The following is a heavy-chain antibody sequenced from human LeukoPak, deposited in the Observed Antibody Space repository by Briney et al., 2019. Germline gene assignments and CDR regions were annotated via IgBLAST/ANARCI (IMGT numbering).Heavy chain of an antibody. D-gene: IGHD3-10*01. V-gene: IGHV2-70*12. Sequence: SGPTLMNPTQTLTLTCSFSGFSLTTPGMCVTWIRQPPGKALEWLGCNDWEDYKYYSTSLKTRLTISKDTSKNQVVLTLTNVDPVDTGTYYCARLGQVMVRGDYFDYWGQGILVTVSS. CDR3: ARLGQVMVRGDYFDY. CDR1: GFSLTTPGMC. CDR2: NDWEDYK. J-gene: IGHJ4*02.